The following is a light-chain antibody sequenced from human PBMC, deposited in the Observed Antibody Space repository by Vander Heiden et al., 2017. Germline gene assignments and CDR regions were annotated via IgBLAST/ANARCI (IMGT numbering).Light chain of an antibody. Sequence: EIVFTPSPGPLSLSPGERATLSCRASQSVSSSYVAWYQQTPGQAPRLLIDGASSTATGIPDRFSGSGSGTDFTLTISRLEPEDFAVYYCQQDSSSPITFGQGTRLEIK. CDR2: GAS. V-gene: IGKV3-20*01. CDR3: QQDSSSPIT. J-gene: IGKJ5*01. CDR1: QSVSSSY.